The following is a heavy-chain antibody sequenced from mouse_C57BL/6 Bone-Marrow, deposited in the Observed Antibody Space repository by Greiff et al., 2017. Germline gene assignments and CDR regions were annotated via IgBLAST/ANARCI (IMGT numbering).Heavy chain of an antibody. D-gene: IGHD2-1*01. CDR3: ARVDYGNYFDY. V-gene: IGHV1-82*01. Sequence: PLQQSGPELVKPGASVKISCKASGYAFSSSWMNWVKQRPGKGLEWIGRIYPGDGDTNYNGKFKGKATLTADKSSSTAYMQLSSLTSEDSAVYFCARVDYGNYFDYWGQGTTLTVSS. J-gene: IGHJ2*01. CDR2: IYPGDGDT. CDR1: GYAFSSSW.